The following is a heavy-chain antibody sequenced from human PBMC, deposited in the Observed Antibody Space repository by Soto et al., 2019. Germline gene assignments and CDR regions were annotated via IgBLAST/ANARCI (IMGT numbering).Heavy chain of an antibody. CDR3: ATDLRPGSGRSYNELGPFEY. CDR1: GYTFTGSY. D-gene: IGHD3-10*01. V-gene: IGHV1-2*02. Sequence: ALVKVSCKAAGYTFTGSYMHWVRQAPGQGLGWMGLNNPIRGGTTSAQKFQGRVTLPRDTSLSTAYTELCRQGSEDTAVYYCATDLRPGSGRSYNELGPFEYWGQRPMV. CDR2: NNPIRGGT. J-gene: IGHJ4*02.